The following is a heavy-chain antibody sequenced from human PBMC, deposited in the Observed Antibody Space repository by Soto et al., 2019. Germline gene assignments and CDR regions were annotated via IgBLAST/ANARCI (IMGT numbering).Heavy chain of an antibody. CDR2: ISAYNGNT. V-gene: IGHV1-18*01. J-gene: IGHJ4*02. Sequence: QVQLVQSGAEVKKPGASVKVSCKASGVTFTNYAINWVRQAPGHGLEWMGWISAYNGNTNYAQKRQGRVTMTTDTSTSTAYMELRSLISDDTAVYYCARGWFGEFVDYFDYWGQGTLVTVSS. CDR1: GVTFTNYA. CDR3: ARGWFGEFVDYFDY. D-gene: IGHD3-10*01.